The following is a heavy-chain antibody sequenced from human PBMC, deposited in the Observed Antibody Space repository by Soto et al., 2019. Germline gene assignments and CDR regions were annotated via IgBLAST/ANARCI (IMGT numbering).Heavy chain of an antibody. V-gene: IGHV1-69*01. CDR3: ARGWGYDSTDYYYAY. CDR1: GGTFSRHA. D-gene: IGHD3-22*01. CDR2: IIPIFGTA. Sequence: QVQLVQSGAEVRKPGSSVKVSCKASGGTFSRHAISWVRQAPGQGLEWMGGIIPIFGTANHAQKFQGRVTITADESTSTVYMELSSLTSEDTAMYYCARGWGYDSTDYYYAYWGQGTLVIVSS. J-gene: IGHJ4*02.